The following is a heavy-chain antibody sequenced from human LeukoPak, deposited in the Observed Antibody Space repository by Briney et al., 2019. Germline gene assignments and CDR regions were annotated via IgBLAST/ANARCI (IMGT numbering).Heavy chain of an antibody. V-gene: IGHV4-39*01. D-gene: IGHD3-22*01. CDR2: ICYSGSA. CDR1: GGSISISGYF. J-gene: IGHJ4*02. CDR3: ARRGTGVGYYDSSGYYYIDY. Sequence: NPSETLSLTCTVSGGSISISGYFWPWSRQPPGKGLGWIGSICYSGSAYYNPSLNSRVTISVDTSKTQFSLKLSSVTAADTAVYYCARRGTGVGYYDSSGYYYIDYWGQGTLVTVSS.